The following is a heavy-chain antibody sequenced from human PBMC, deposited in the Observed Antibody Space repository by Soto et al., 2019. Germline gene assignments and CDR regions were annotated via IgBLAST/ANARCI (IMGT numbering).Heavy chain of an antibody. J-gene: IGHJ6*02. V-gene: IGHV2-70*04. CDR2: IDWEDTK. CDR3: ARAFYGMDV. Sequence: SGPTLVNPTQTLTLTCTVSGFSLSGTGMRVTWIRQPPGKALEWLARIDWEDTKLYSTSLKTRLTISRDTSKNQVVLTMTNMDPADTATYYCARAFYGMDVWGQGTTVTVSS. CDR1: GFSLSGTGMR.